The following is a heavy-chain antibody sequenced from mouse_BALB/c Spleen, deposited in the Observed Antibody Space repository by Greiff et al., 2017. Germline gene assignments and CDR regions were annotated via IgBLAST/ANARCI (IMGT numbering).Heavy chain of an antibody. V-gene: IGHV1-4*02. Sequence: VQLQQSAAELARPGASVKMSCRASGYTFTSYTMHWVKQRPGQGLEWIGYINPSSGYTEYNQKFKDKTTLTADKSSSTAYMQLSSLTSEDSAVYYCAREGTGIHYFDYWGQGTTLTVSS. CDR3: AREGTGIHYFDY. D-gene: IGHD4-1*01. CDR1: GYTFTSYT. J-gene: IGHJ2*01. CDR2: INPSSGYT.